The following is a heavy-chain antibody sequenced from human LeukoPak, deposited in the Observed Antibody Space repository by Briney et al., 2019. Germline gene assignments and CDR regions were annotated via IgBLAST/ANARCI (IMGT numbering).Heavy chain of an antibody. Sequence: GASVKVSCKASGGTFSSYAISWVRQAPGQGLEWMGGIIPIFGTANYEQKFQGRVTITADESTSTAYMELSSLRSEDTAVYYCAREVVRTWYFDLWGRGTLVTVSS. V-gene: IGHV1-69*13. J-gene: IGHJ2*01. CDR2: IIPIFGTA. CDR1: GGTFSSYA. D-gene: IGHD2-2*01. CDR3: AREVVRTWYFDL.